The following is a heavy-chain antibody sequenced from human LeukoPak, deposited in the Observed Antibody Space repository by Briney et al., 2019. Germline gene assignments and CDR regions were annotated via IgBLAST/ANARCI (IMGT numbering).Heavy chain of an antibody. CDR3: ARGASGIGGIRFDP. J-gene: IGHJ5*02. V-gene: IGHV3-48*03. CDR1: GFTFSSYE. D-gene: IGHD3-10*01. Sequence: GGSLRLSCAASGFTFSSYEMNWVRQPPGKGLEWVSSINRGGSPIYYADSVKGRFTTSRDNAKKSLFLQMNSLRAEDTAVYYCARGASGIGGIRFDPWGQGTLVTVSS. CDR2: INRGGSPI.